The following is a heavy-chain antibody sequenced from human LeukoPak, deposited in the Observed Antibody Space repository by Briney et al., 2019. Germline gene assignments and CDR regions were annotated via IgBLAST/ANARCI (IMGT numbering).Heavy chain of an antibody. V-gene: IGHV4-59*08. J-gene: IGHJ6*02. CDR3: ARYLVAGYYYYYGMDV. CDR2: IYYSGST. Sequence: SETLSLTCTVSGGSISSYYWRWIRQPPGKGLEWIGYIYYSGSTNYNPSLKSRVTISVDTSKNQFSLKLSSVTAADTAVYYCARYLVAGYYYYYGMDVWGQGTTVTVSS. CDR1: GGSISSYY. D-gene: IGHD6-19*01.